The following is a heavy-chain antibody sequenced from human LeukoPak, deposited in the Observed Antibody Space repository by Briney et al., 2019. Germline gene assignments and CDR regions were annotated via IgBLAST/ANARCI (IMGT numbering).Heavy chain of an antibody. V-gene: IGHV4-59*01. CDR3: ARQSISGSSLSYSDY. D-gene: IGHD3-22*01. CDR1: GGSISSYY. J-gene: IGHJ4*02. Sequence: PSETLSLTCTVSGGSISSYYWSWIRQPPGKGLECIGNIYDSGSTNYNPSLKSRVTISVDTSKNQCSLKLSSVTAADTAVYYCARQSISGSSLSYSDYWGQGTLVNVSS. CDR2: IYDSGST.